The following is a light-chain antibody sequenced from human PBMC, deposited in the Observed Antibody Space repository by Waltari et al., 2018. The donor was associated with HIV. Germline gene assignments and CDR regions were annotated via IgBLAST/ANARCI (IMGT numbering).Light chain of an antibody. CDR1: SSDVGSYNL. J-gene: IGLJ2*01. V-gene: IGLV2-23*02. CDR3: CSYARSGIP. CDR2: EVS. Sequence: QSALTQPASVSGSFGQSITISCTGTSSDVGSYNLVSWYQYHPGKAPKLIYEVSKRRSGVSIRFSGSKSGNTASLTVSGLQAEDEAHYYCCSYARSGIPFGGGTKLTVL.